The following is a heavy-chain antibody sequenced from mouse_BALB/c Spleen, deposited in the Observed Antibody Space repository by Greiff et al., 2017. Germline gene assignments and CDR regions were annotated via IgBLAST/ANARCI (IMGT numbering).Heavy chain of an antibody. D-gene: IGHD2-14*01. J-gene: IGHJ3*01. Sequence: QGQLKQSGPGLVAPSQSLSITCTVSGFSLTGYGVNWVRQPPGKGLEWLGMIWGDGSTDYNSALKSRLSISKEHSKSQVFLKMNSLQTDDTARYYCAAYYWYDTAYWGQGTLVTVSA. CDR1: GFSLTGYG. CDR3: AAYYWYDTAY. CDR2: IWGDGST. V-gene: IGHV2-6-7*01.